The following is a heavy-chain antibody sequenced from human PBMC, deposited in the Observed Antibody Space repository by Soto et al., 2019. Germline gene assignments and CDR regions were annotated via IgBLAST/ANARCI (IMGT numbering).Heavy chain of an antibody. CDR1: GGSFSGYY. D-gene: IGHD1-7*01. CDR2: INHSGSS. Sequence: QVQLQQSGAGLVKPSETLSLTCAVYGGSFSGYYWTWIRQPPGTGMEWIGEINHSGSSNFNPSLKSRVTISVATSTHQFSLTLTSVTAADPAVKSCARDKTTGLFAYWGPGTLVTVPS. J-gene: IGHJ4*02. CDR3: ARDKTTGLFAY. V-gene: IGHV4-34*01.